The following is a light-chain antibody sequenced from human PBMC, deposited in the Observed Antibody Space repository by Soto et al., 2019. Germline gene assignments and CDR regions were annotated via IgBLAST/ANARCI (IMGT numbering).Light chain of an antibody. CDR1: QSLIGN. V-gene: IGKV3-15*01. CDR2: GAS. J-gene: IGKJ5*01. CDR3: QQYNSWPPPIT. Sequence: EIVMTQSPATLSVSPGERATLSCRASQSLIGNLAWYQEKPGQAHRPLIYGASTRGTCIPARFSGSGSGTEFTLTITSLQSEDFAVYSCQQYNSWPPPITFGQGTRLEIK.